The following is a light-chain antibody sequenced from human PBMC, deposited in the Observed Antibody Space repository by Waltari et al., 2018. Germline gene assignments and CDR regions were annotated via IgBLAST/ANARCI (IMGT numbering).Light chain of an antibody. CDR2: WAS. V-gene: IGKV4-1*01. CDR3: QQYYTTPWT. J-gene: IGKJ1*01. CDR1: QSVLYRSYNLTY. Sequence: DIVLTQSPDSLAVSLGERATINCKLHQSVLYRSYNLTYLAWYRQKPRQPPKLLIYWASTRESGVPDRFSGSGSGTDFTLTISSLQAEDVAVYYCQQYYTTPWTFGQGTKVEIK.